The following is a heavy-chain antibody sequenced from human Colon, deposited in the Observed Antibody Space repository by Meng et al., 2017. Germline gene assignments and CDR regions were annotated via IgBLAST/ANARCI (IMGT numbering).Heavy chain of an antibody. V-gene: IGHV4-30-4*01. CDR1: GGSISSGDYY. CDR2: IYYSGST. D-gene: IGHD4-17*01. CDR3: ARGPTTYFDY. J-gene: IGHJ4*02. Sequence: HLPESAAGMVKPSQPLSLTCTFSGGSISSGDYYGSWIRQPPGKGLEWIGYIYYSGSTYYNPSLKSRVTISVDTSKNQFSLKLSSVTAADTAVYYCARGPTTYFDYWGQGTLVTVSS.